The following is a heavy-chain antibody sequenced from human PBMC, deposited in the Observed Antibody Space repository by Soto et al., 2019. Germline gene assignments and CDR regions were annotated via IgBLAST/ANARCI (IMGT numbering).Heavy chain of an antibody. CDR1: GFTFSSYW. Sequence: GGSLRLSCAASGFTFSSYWMSWVRQAPGKGLEWVANIKQDGSEKYYVDSVKGRFTISRDNAKNTLYLQMNSLRVEDTAVYYCARDRYYDFWSGHGSIYYYYNGMDVWGQGTTVTVSS. CDR3: ARDRYYDFWSGHGSIYYYYNGMDV. D-gene: IGHD3-3*01. V-gene: IGHV3-7*01. J-gene: IGHJ6*02. CDR2: IKQDGSEK.